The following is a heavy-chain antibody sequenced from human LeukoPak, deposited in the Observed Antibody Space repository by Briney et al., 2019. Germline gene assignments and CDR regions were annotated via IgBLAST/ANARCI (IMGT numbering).Heavy chain of an antibody. CDR3: ARGRHYYESSDYYYEGDAFDV. CDR2: INPSGGSI. CDR1: GDTFSSYY. D-gene: IGHD3-22*01. J-gene: IGHJ3*01. Sequence: ASVKVSCKASGDTFSSYYMRWVRQAPGQGLEWMGIINPSGGSISYAQTFQGRVTMTRDMSTSTVYMELSSLRSEETAVYYCARGRHYYESSDYYYEGDAFDVWGQGQWSPSLQ. V-gene: IGHV1-46*01.